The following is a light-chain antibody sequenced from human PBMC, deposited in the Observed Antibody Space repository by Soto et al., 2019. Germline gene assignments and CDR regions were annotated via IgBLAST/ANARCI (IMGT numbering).Light chain of an antibody. Sequence: QSALTQPASVSGSPGQSITISCTGTSSDVGGYNYVSWYQQHPGKAPKLMIYEVSNRPSGVSNRFSGSKSGNTASLTISGLQAEDEADYYCSSYTRSSNYLFGNGTKVT. CDR1: SSDVGGYNY. CDR2: EVS. V-gene: IGLV2-14*01. J-gene: IGLJ1*01. CDR3: SSYTRSSNYL.